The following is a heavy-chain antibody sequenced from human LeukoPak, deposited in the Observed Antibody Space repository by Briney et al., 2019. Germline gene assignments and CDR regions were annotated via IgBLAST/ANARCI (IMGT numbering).Heavy chain of an antibody. CDR2: INPNSGGT. V-gene: IGHV1-2*04. Sequence: ASVKVSCKASGYTFTGYYMHWVRQAPGQGLEWMGWINPNSGGTNYAQKFQGWVTMTRDTSTGTAYLELSSLRSEDSAVYYCVRTPPNWGADFWGQGTLVTVSS. CDR1: GYTFTGYY. CDR3: VRTPPNWGADF. D-gene: IGHD7-27*01. J-gene: IGHJ4*02.